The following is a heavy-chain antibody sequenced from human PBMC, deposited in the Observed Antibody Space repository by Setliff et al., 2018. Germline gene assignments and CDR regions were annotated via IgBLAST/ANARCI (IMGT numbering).Heavy chain of an antibody. V-gene: IGHV3-21*01. CDR2: ISHSNTYI. D-gene: IGHD3-22*01. J-gene: IGHJ5*02. CDR1: GFTFRSYS. CDR3: ARGNFYYFDRTGRGPNWFDP. Sequence: PGGSLRLSCAASGFTFRSYSMKWVRQAPGKGLEWVSSISHSNTYIYYADSVKGRFTISRDNATNSLYLQMNSLRAEDTAVYHCARGNFYYFDRTGRGPNWFDPWGQGTLVTVSS.